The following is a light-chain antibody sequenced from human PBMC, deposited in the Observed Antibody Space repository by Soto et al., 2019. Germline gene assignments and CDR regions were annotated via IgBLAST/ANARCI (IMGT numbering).Light chain of an antibody. V-gene: IGKV1-27*01. CDR2: TAT. Sequence: DIQMTQSPSSLSASVGGRVTITCRASQGISNYLAWYQQKPGNVPKLLIYTATTLQSGVPSRFSGSGSGTDFTLIISTLQPEAGATYYCQKYNSAPLTFGGGTKVEIK. J-gene: IGKJ4*01. CDR3: QKYNSAPLT. CDR1: QGISNY.